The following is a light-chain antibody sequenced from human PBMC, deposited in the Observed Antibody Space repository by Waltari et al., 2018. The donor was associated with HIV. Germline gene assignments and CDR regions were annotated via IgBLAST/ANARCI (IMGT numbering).Light chain of an antibody. CDR2: ADS. CDR3: QSYDTSNPGGI. V-gene: IGLV6-57*04. J-gene: IGLJ2*01. Sequence: NYMLTQPHSVSESPGKTVTLSCTRSSGTIASNYVQWYQQRPGRAPTTVIYADSQRPFWFPDRFSGSIDSSSNAASLTISGLKTEDEAYYYCQSYDTSNPGGIFGGGTKLTVL. CDR1: SGTIASNY.